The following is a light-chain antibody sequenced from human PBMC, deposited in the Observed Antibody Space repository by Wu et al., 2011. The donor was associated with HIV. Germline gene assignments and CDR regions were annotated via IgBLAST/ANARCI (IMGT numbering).Light chain of an antibody. CDR3: QQYNNWPLR. CDR2: GAS. V-gene: IGKV3-15*01. CDR1: QSVSSN. J-gene: IGKJ1*01. Sequence: ATLSCRASQSVSSNLAWYQQKPGQAPRLLICGASTRATGIPARFSGSGSGTEFTLTISSMQSEDFAVYYCQQYNNWPLRFGQGTKVEIK.